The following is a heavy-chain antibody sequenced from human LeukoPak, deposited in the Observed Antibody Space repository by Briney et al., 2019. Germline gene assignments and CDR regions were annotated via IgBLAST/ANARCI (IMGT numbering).Heavy chain of an antibody. J-gene: IGHJ4*02. Sequence: PGGSLRLSCAASGFTFSDYYMSWLRQAPGKGLEWVSYISSSGSTIYYADSVKGRFTISRDNDKNSLYLQMNSLRAEDTAVYYCARGSERKYCSSTSCYIPPIDYWGQGTLVTVSS. CDR3: ARGSERKYCSSTSCYIPPIDY. V-gene: IGHV3-11*04. D-gene: IGHD2-2*02. CDR2: ISSSGSTI. CDR1: GFTFSDYY.